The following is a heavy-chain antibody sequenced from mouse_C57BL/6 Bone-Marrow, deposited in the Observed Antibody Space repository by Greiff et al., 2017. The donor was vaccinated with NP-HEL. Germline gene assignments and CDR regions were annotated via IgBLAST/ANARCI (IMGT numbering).Heavy chain of an antibody. CDR2: ISSGGSYT. CDR3: YGAY. Sequence: EVQLVESGGDLVKPGGSLKLSCAASGFTFSSYGMSWVRQTPDKRLEWVATISSGGSYTYYPDSVKGRFTISRDNAKNTLYLQMSSLKSEDTAMYYCYGAYWGQGTLVTVSA. CDR1: GFTFSSYG. J-gene: IGHJ3*01. D-gene: IGHD1-1*02. V-gene: IGHV5-6*01.